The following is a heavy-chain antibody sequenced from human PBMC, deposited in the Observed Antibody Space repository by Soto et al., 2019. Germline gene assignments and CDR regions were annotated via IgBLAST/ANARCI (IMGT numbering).Heavy chain of an antibody. Sequence: GGSLRLSCVASGFIVSTNYLSWVRQAPGKGLEWVSVLHCSGSTSYADSVKGRFTISRDNARNTFNLQMNSLRDEDTAVYYCARKPPAAIQGCAYGMDVWGQGTTVTVSS. J-gene: IGHJ6*02. V-gene: IGHV3-53*01. CDR3: ARKPPAAIQGCAYGMDV. CDR1: GFIVSTNY. D-gene: IGHD2-2*01. CDR2: LHCSGST.